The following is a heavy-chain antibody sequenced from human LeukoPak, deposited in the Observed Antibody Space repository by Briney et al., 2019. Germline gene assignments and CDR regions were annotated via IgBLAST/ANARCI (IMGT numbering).Heavy chain of an antibody. CDR1: GGSFSNYY. D-gene: IGHD1-7*01. J-gene: IGHJ6*03. V-gene: IGHV4-34*01. CDR3: ARRWNYGRNYYIDV. CDR2: INDSGRI. Sequence: PSETLSRTCAVYGGSFSNYYWSWIRQPPGKGLEWIGEINDSGRINYSPSLMSRVTVSVDTSKNQFSLRLTSVTATDTAVYYCARRWNYGRNYYIDVWGNGATVSVSS.